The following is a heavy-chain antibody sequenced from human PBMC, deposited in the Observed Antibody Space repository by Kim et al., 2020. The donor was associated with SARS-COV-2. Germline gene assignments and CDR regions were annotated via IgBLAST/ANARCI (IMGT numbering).Heavy chain of an antibody. CDR1: GGSISSSSYY. CDR3: ARHDGVVRQWQPRAYYFDY. Sequence: SETLSLTCTVSGGSISSSSYYWGWIRQPPGKGLEWIGSIYYSGSTYYNPSLKSRVTISVDTSKNQFSLKLSSVTAADTAVYYCARHDGVVRQWQPRAYYFDYWGQGTLVTVSS. D-gene: IGHD6-19*01. CDR2: IYYSGST. V-gene: IGHV4-39*01. J-gene: IGHJ4*02.